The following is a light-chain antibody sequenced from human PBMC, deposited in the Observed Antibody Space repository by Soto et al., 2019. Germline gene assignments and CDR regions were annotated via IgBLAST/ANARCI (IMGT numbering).Light chain of an antibody. CDR2: DTT. J-gene: IGLJ1*01. V-gene: IGLV1-40*01. Sequence: QSVLTQPPSVTGAPGQRVTISCTGSHSDIGAGYGVHWYQQFPHSAPKLLIYDTTNRPSGVPDRFSGSRSGTSASLAITGLQAEDEADYYCQSFDSTLSARYVFGTGTKLTVL. CDR1: HSDIGAGYG. CDR3: QSFDSTLSARYV.